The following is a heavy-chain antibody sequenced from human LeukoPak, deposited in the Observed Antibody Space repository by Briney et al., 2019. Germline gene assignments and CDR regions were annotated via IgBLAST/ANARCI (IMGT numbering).Heavy chain of an antibody. D-gene: IGHD2-21*02. Sequence: GASVKVSCKASGYTFTSYGISWVRQAPGQGLEWMGWISAYNGNTNYAQKLQGRVTMTTDTSTSTAYMELRSLRSDDTAVYYCARDPLSRSRNCGGDCYGTSDYWGQGTLVTVSS. CDR1: GYTFTSYG. J-gene: IGHJ4*02. V-gene: IGHV1-18*01. CDR3: ARDPLSRSRNCGGDCYGTSDY. CDR2: ISAYNGNT.